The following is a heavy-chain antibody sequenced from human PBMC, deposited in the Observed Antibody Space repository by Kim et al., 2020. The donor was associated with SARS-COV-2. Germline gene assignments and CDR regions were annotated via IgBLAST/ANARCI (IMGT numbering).Heavy chain of an antibody. V-gene: IGHV4-59*01. J-gene: IGHJ4*02. CDR3: ARDAVGIDY. D-gene: IGHD7-27*01. CDR2: GST. Sequence: GSTNYDPSLKSRGTISVDTSKNQFSLKLSSVTAADTAVYYCARDAVGIDYWGQGTLVTVSS.